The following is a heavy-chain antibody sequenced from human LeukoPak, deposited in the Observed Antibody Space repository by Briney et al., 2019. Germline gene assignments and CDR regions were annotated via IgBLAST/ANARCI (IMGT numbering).Heavy chain of an antibody. Sequence: ASVKVSCKTSGYTFTDYPINWVRQAPGQGLDLMGWIYTNTGNPTYVQGFTGRFVFSLDTSVSTAYLQINSLKAEDTAVYYCARGYDTTGYYPYWGQGTQATVSS. CDR3: ARGYDTTGYYPY. CDR2: IYTNTGNP. CDR1: GYTFTDYP. V-gene: IGHV7-4-1*02. D-gene: IGHD3-22*01. J-gene: IGHJ4*02.